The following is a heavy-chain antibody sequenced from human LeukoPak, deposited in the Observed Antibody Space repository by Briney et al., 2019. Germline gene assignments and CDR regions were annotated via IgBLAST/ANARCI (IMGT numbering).Heavy chain of an antibody. V-gene: IGHV3-23*01. J-gene: IGHJ6*02. CDR2: ISGSGGST. CDR3: ANLGVHYYDSSGYYSALQGPRLLDV. Sequence: PGGSLRLSCAASGFTFSSYAMSWVRQGPEKGLEWVSAISGSGGSTYYADSVKGRFTISRDNSKNTLYLQMNSLRAEDTAVYYCANLGVHYYDSSGYYSALQGPRLLDVWGQGTTVTVSS. CDR1: GFTFSSYA. D-gene: IGHD3-22*01.